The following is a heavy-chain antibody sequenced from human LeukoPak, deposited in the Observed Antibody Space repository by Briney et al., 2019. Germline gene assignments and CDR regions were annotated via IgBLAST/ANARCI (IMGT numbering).Heavy chain of an antibody. V-gene: IGHV4-59*12. Sequence: SETLSLTCYVSGGXMSSYYWSWIRQPPGKGLEWIGHIHFSGTTFYNPSLQSRVSISADTSKNQFSLKLTSVTAADTAVYYCGRGQDYAKAAYWGQGTLVTVSS. CDR3: GRGQDYAKAAY. J-gene: IGHJ4*02. CDR2: IHFSGTT. D-gene: IGHD2-2*01. CDR1: GGXMSSYY.